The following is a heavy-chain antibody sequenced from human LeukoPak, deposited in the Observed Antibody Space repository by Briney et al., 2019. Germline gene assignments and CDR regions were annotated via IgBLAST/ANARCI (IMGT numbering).Heavy chain of an antibody. CDR1: GGSISSGGYY. CDR3: ARDPSQYYYYGMDV. CDR2: IYYSGST. V-gene: IGHV4-31*03. Sequence: SETLSLTCTVSGGSISSGGYYWSWIRQHPGKGLEWIGYIYYSGSTYYNPSLKSRVTISVDTSKNQFSLKLSSVTAADTAVYYCARDPSQYYYYGMDVWGQGTTVTVSS. J-gene: IGHJ6*02.